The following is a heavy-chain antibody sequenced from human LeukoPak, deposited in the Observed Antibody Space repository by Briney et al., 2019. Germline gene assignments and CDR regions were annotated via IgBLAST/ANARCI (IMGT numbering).Heavy chain of an antibody. CDR1: GFKFSNYW. Sequence: GGSLRLYCAGSGFKFSNYWMSWVRQAPGKGLEWVANIKHDGSEKYYVDSVKGRFTISRDNAKNSLYLQMSSLRAEDTAVYYCASLDSGGYVFDYWGQGTLVTVSS. V-gene: IGHV3-7*01. CDR3: ASLDSGGYVFDY. J-gene: IGHJ4*02. D-gene: IGHD3-10*01. CDR2: IKHDGSEK.